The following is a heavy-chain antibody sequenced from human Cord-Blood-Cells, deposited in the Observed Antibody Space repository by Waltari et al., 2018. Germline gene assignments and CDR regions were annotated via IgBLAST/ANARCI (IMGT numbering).Heavy chain of an antibody. Sequence: QVQLVESGGGVVQPGRSLRLSCAASGFTFSSYAMHWVRQAPGKGLEWVAVISYDGSNKYYADSVKGRFTISRDNSKNTLYLQMNSLRAEDTAVYYCAKDGGDCSSTSCYYFDYWGQGTLVTVSS. CDR3: AKDGGDCSSTSCYYFDY. CDR1: GFTFSSYA. CDR2: ISYDGSNK. V-gene: IGHV3-30*18. J-gene: IGHJ4*02. D-gene: IGHD2-2*01.